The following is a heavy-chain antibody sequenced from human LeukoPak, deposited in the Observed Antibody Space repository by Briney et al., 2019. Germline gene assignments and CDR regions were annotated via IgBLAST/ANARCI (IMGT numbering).Heavy chain of an antibody. J-gene: IGHJ6*02. CDR2: ISYDGSNK. CDR1: GFTFSSYA. Sequence: PGGSLRLSCAASGFTFSSYAMHWVRQAPGKGLEWVAVISYDGSNKYYADSVKGRFTISRDNSKNTLYLQMNSLRAEDTAVYYCAREPVVPAANYYYYYGMDVWGQGTTVTVSS. D-gene: IGHD2-2*01. V-gene: IGHV3-30-3*01. CDR3: AREPVVPAANYYYYYGMDV.